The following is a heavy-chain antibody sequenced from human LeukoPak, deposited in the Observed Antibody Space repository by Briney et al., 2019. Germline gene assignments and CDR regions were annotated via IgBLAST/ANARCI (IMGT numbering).Heavy chain of an antibody. D-gene: IGHD5-24*01. CDR2: IYYSGST. V-gene: IGHV4-59*01. CDR1: GGSISSYY. CDR3: ARARDGAFDI. Sequence: SETLSLTCTVSGGSISSYYWSWIRQPPGKGLEWIGYIYYSGSTSYNPSLKSRVTISVDTSMNQFSLKLSSVTAADTAVYYCARARDGAFDIWGQGTMVTVSS. J-gene: IGHJ3*02.